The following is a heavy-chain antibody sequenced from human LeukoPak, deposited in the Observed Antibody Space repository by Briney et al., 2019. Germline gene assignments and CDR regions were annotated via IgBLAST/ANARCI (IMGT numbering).Heavy chain of an antibody. CDR3: ARLGSTWYPDS. CDR1: GFTFSNSP. Sequence: GGSLRLSCAASGFTFSNSPMSWVRQTPGKGLEWVSAITGNAGSLYHADSVKGRFTISRSNSKNTLSLQMDSRRVDDTAVYYCARLGSTWYPDSWGQGTLVTVSS. D-gene: IGHD6-13*01. J-gene: IGHJ5*02. V-gene: IGHV3-23*01. CDR2: ITGNAGSL.